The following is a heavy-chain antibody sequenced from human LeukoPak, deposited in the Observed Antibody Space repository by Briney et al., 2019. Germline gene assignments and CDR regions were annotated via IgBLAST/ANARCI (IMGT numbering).Heavy chain of an antibody. CDR3: ARQVDSSGYYVSSDAFDI. J-gene: IGHJ3*02. CDR1: GGTFSSYA. D-gene: IGHD3-22*01. V-gene: IGHV1-69*06. CDR2: IIPIFGTA. Sequence: SVKVSCKASGGTFSSYAISWVRQAPGQGLEWMGGIIPIFGTANYAQKFQGRVTITADKSTSTAYMELSSLRSEDTAVYYCARQVDSSGYYVSSDAFDIWGQGTMVTVSS.